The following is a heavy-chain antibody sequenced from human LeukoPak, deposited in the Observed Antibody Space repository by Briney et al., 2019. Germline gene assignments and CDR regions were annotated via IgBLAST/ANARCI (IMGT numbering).Heavy chain of an antibody. J-gene: IGHJ5*02. CDR2: IYCNGDT. D-gene: IGHD6-19*01. V-gene: IGHV4-61*01. CDR1: GDSVNSRSYY. Sequence: SETLSLTCTVSGDSVNSRSYYWSWIRQPPGKGLEWIGYIYCNGDTNYNPSLESRVTLSIDTSMNQFSLKLSSVTAADTAVYYCARGVRYSSGWYMGYWFDPWGQGTLVTVSS. CDR3: ARGVRYSSGWYMGYWFDP.